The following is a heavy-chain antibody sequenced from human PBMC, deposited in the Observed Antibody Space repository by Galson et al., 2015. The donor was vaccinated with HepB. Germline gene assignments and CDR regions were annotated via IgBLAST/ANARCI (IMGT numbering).Heavy chain of an antibody. CDR1: GGSFSGHY. CDR2: INHVGST. V-gene: IGHV4-34*01. J-gene: IGHJ4*02. Sequence: ETLSLTCAVYGGSFSGHYWSWIRQSPGKGLEWIGEINHVGSTNYNPSLKSRATISVDMSNKQFSLRLNSVTAADTGVYYCARAVTKHYDIFSGQDYWGQGTLVAVSS. CDR3: ARAVTKHYDIFSGQDY. D-gene: IGHD3-9*01.